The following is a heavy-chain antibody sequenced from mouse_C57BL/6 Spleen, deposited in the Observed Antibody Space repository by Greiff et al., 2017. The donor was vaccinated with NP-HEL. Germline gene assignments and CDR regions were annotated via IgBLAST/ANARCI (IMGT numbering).Heavy chain of an antibody. V-gene: IGHV1-7*01. Sequence: QVQLQQSGAELAKPGASVKLSCKASGYTFTSYWMHWVKQRPGQGLEWIGYINPSSGYTKYNPKFKGKATLTADKSSSTAYLQLSSLTYEDSAVYYCARALYAKDYWGQGTSLTVSS. J-gene: IGHJ4*01. CDR3: ARALYAKDY. CDR1: GYTFTSYW. CDR2: INPSSGYT.